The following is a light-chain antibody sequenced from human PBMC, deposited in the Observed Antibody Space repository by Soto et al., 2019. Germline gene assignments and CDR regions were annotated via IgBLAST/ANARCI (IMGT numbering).Light chain of an antibody. CDR1: SGPIFTSSY. CDR2: NTH. V-gene: IGLV8-61*01. CDR3: LLYLGGGIWV. Sequence: QAVVTQEPSSSVSPGGTVTLTCGLSSGPIFTSSYPNWYQQTPGPAQRTLIFNTHTPSSGVPDRFSGSILGYKAALTIAGAQADDDSYYYCLLYLGGGIWVFGGGTKLTVL. J-gene: IGLJ3*02.